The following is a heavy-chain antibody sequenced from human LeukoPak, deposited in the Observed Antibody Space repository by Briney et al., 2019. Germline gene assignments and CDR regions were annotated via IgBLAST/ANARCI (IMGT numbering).Heavy chain of an antibody. CDR3: ARSYGSGNIFTYYYGMDV. J-gene: IGHJ6*02. Sequence: SETLSLTCTVSGGSISSYYWSWIRQPPGKGLEWSGYIYYSGSTNYNPSLKSRVTISVDTSKNQFSLKLSSVTAADTAVYYCARSYGSGNIFTYYYGMDVWGQGTTVTVSS. CDR1: GGSISSYY. CDR2: IYYSGST. V-gene: IGHV4-59*01. D-gene: IGHD3-10*01.